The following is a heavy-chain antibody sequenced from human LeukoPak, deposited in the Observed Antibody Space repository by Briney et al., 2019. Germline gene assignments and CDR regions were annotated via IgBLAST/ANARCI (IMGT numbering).Heavy chain of an antibody. CDR1: GFTFSTSW. J-gene: IGHJ4*02. D-gene: IGHD3-22*01. CDR2: INTDGNTR. CDR3: VRDMGYYDRV. Sequence: GSLLLSCATSGFTFSTSWMHWVRQAPGKGLVWVSRINTDGNTRDYADSVKGRFTISRDNAKNTLYLQMNSLRAEDTAVYYCVRDMGYYDRVWGQGTLVTVSS. V-gene: IGHV3-74*01.